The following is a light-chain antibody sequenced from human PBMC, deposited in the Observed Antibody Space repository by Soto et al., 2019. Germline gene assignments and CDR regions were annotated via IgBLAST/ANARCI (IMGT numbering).Light chain of an antibody. CDR3: QQYENWPPFT. CDR1: QSVSGN. Sequence: EILMTQSPATLSVSPGERATLSCRASQSVSGNLAWYQQKPGQAPRLLIYGASTRATGIPARFSGSGSGTEFTPAISRLQSEDFAVYYCQQYENWPPFTFGPGTRVEIK. J-gene: IGKJ3*01. CDR2: GAS. V-gene: IGKV3-15*01.